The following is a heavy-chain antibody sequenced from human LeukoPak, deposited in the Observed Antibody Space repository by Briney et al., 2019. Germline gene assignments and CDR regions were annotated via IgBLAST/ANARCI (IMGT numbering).Heavy chain of an antibody. J-gene: IGHJ4*02. CDR3: ASISYYDSSGYSDY. CDR1: GFTFSDYY. Sequence: GGSLRLSCVASGFTFSDYYMSWIRQAPGKGLEWVSYISSSGSTIYYADSVKGRFTISRDNSKNTLYLQMNSLRAEDTAVYYCASISYYDSSGYSDYWGQGTLVTVSS. CDR2: ISSSGSTI. V-gene: IGHV3-11*01. D-gene: IGHD3-22*01.